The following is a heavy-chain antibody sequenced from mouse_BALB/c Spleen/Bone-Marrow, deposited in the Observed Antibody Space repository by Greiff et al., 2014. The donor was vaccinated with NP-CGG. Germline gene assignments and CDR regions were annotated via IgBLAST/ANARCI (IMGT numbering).Heavy chain of an antibody. CDR2: IAPANGNT. CDR1: GFNIKDAY. J-gene: IGHJ3*01. Sequence: EVKLMESGAELVKPGASVKLSCTASGFNIKDAYMHWAKQRPAQGLEWIGRIAPANGNTEYDPKFLGKATITADTSSNTAYLQLSSLTSEDTAVYYCARSPGEVNYWGQGTLATVSA. CDR3: ARSPGEVNY. V-gene: IGHV14-3*02. D-gene: IGHD1-3*01.